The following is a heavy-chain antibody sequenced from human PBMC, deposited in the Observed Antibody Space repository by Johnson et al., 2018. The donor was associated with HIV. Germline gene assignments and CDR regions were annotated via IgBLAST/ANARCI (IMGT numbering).Heavy chain of an antibody. D-gene: IGHD1-26*01. Sequence: VQLVESGGGLIQPGGSLRLSCAASGFTVSSNYMSWVRQAPGKGLEWVSVIYSGGSTSYAASVKGRCTISRDNGKNSLYLQMNNLRAEDTALYYSARRDSGSLSFDIWGPGTMVTVSS. CDR3: ARRDSGSLSFDI. J-gene: IGHJ3*02. CDR1: GFTVSSNY. CDR2: IYSGGST. V-gene: IGHV3-53*01.